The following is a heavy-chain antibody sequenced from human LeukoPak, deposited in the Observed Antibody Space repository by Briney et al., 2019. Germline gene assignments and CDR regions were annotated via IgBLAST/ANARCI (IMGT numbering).Heavy chain of an antibody. V-gene: IGHV3-23*01. CDR2: FSGGVESS. D-gene: IGHD2/OR15-2a*01. Sequence: GGSLRLSCAASGFTFSSYGMHWVGQAPGKGLEWVSAFSGGVESSYYADSVRGRFTISRDTSKNTVYMQMNSLRAEDTAVYYCAKGVKSTSKYSFDSWGQGTLVTVSS. J-gene: IGHJ4*02. CDR3: AKGVKSTSKYSFDS. CDR1: GFTFSSYG.